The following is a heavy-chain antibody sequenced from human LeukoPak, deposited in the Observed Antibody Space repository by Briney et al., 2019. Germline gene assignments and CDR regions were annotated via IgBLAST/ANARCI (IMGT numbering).Heavy chain of an antibody. CDR2: VSTSWST. J-gene: IGHJ5*01. D-gene: IGHD2-21*01. V-gene: IGHV4-4*07. CDR1: GGSISNHY. CDR3: ARGDIVMGGGRNWFDS. Sequence: PSETLSLTCTVSGGSISNHYCSGIRQPGGKGLEWIGHVSTSWSTYYNRSLKSRVTMSADTSKNQVSLKLTSMTAADTAVYYCARGDIVMGGGRNWFDSWGQGTLVTVSS.